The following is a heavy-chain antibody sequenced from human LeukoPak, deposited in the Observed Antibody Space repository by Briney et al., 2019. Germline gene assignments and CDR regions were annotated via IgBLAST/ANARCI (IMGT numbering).Heavy chain of an antibody. D-gene: IGHD6-19*01. CDR3: AKSLAVPGSPDY. CDR2: VSGSGGNT. CDR1: GFTFTNSA. J-gene: IGHJ4*02. V-gene: IGHV3-23*01. Sequence: GGSPRLSCAASGFTFTNSAMTWVRQAPGKGLEWVSTVSGSGGNTYYADSVKGRFTISRVNSEDTLYLQMNSLRAQDTAVYYCAKSLAVPGSPDYWGQGTLATVSS.